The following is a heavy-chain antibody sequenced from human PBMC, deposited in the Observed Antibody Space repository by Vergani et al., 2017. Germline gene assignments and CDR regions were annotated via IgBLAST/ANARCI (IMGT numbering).Heavy chain of an antibody. V-gene: IGHV3-9*01. CDR2: ISWNSGSI. D-gene: IGHD3/OR15-3a*01. CDR1: GFTFDDYA. Sequence: EVQLVESGGGLVQPGRSLRLSCAASGFTFDDYAMHWVRQAPGKGLEWVSGISWNSGSIGYSDSVKGRFTISRDNAKNSLYLQRNSLRAEDTALYYCAKWTGSSIAWGQGTLVTVSS. J-gene: IGHJ5*02. CDR3: AKWTGSSIA.